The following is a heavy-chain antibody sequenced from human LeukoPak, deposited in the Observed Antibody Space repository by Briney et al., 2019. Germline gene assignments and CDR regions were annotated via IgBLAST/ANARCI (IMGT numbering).Heavy chain of an antibody. V-gene: IGHV1-2*02. D-gene: IGHD3-3*01. J-gene: IGHJ4*02. CDR2: INPNSGGT. Sequence: ASVKVSCKASGLTFSSYAISWVRQAPGQGLEWMGWINPNSGGTNYAQKFQGRVTMTRDTSISTAYMELSRLRSDDTAVYYCAKGGVRFLEWLFFCGGQGTLVTVSS. CDR1: GLTFSSYA. CDR3: AKGGVRFLEWLFFC.